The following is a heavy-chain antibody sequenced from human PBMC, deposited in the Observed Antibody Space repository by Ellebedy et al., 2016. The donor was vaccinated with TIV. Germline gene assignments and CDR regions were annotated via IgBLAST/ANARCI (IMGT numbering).Heavy chain of an antibody. J-gene: IGHJ4*02. CDR2: IDPKNGGT. CDR3: ARDPYGDNQGDFDY. Sequence: AASVKVSCKTSGYSLTDYWMHWVRQAPGQGLEWMGWIDPKNGGTNYAQKFQGRVTMTRDTSISTVYMELSSLTSDDTAVYYCARDPYGDNQGDFDYWGQGTLVTVSS. CDR1: GYSLTDYW. V-gene: IGHV1-2*02. D-gene: IGHD4-23*01.